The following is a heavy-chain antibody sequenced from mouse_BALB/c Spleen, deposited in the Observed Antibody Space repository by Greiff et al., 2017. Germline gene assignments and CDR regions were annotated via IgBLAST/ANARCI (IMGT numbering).Heavy chain of an antibody. CDR1: GFTFSNYW. CDR3: TLLRLYYFDY. D-gene: IGHD1-1*01. V-gene: IGHV6-6*02. J-gene: IGHJ2*01. CDR2: IRLKSNNYAT. Sequence: EVKVEESGGGLVQPGGSMKLSCVASGFTFSNYWMNWVRQSPEKGLEWVAEIRLKSNNYATHYAESVKGRFTISRDDSKSSVYLQMNNLRAEDTGIYYCTLLRLYYFDYWGQGTTLTVSS.